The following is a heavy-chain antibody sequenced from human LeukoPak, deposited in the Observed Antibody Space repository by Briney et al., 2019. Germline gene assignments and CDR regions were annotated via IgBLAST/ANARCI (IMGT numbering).Heavy chain of an antibody. CDR1: GFTFSSYS. D-gene: IGHD3-22*01. V-gene: IGHV3-48*01. CDR2: ISSSGGAI. Sequence: PGGSLRLSCVASGFTFSSYSMNWVRRAPGKGLEWVSYISSSGGAIYYADSVKGRFTISRDNAKNSLYLQMSSLRAEDTAVYYCARPSVRYYDSGGYYFDYWGQGTLVTVSS. J-gene: IGHJ4*02. CDR3: ARPSVRYYDSGGYYFDY.